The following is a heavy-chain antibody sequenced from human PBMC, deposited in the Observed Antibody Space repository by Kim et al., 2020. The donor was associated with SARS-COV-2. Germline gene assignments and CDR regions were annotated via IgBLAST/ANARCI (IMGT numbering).Heavy chain of an antibody. CDR1: GFTFSSYG. Sequence: GGSLRLSCAASGFTFSSYGMHWVRQAPGKGLEWVAAISYDGSKKYYADSVKGRFTISRDNSKNTLYLQMNSLRAEDTAVYYCAKAEAYDYWGQGTLVTVS. J-gene: IGHJ4*02. CDR2: ISYDGSKK. V-gene: IGHV3-30*18. CDR3: AKAEAYDY.